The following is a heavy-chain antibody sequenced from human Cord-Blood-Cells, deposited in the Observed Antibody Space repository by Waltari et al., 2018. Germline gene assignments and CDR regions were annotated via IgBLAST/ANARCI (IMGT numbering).Heavy chain of an antibody. CDR1: GFTVRSNY. CDR3: ARDRTGHFDY. Sequence: EVQLVETGGGLIQPGGSLRLSCAASGFTVRSNYISWVRQATGKGLEWVSVIYSGGSTYYADSVKGRFTISRDNSKNTLYLQMNSLRAEDTVVYYCARDRTGHFDYWGQGTLVTVSS. J-gene: IGHJ4*02. D-gene: IGHD1-1*01. CDR2: IYSGGST. V-gene: IGHV3-53*02.